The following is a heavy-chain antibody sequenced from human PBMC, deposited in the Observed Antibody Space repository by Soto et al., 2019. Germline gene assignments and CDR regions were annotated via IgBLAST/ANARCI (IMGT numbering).Heavy chain of an antibody. CDR2: INPSGGGT. V-gene: IGHV1-46*01. D-gene: IGHD2-21*02. Sequence: QVKLVQSGAEVKKSGASVKLSCTSSENTFSSYYLQWERQAPGQGLEWMGLINPSGGGTRYLQKFQDRVTMTRDTSTNTFYMELSSLRSEDTAVYYCAGVDSCGGACYYSRHWGQGTPVTVSS. CDR1: ENTFSSYY. CDR3: AGVDSCGGACYYSRH. J-gene: IGHJ1*01.